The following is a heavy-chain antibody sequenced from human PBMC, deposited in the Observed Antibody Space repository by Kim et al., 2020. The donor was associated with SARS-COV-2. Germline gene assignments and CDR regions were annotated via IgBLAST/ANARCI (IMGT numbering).Heavy chain of an antibody. CDR1: GGSISSSSYY. Sequence: SETLSLTCTVSGGSISSSSYYWGWIRQPPGKGLEWIGSIYYSGSTYYNPSLKSRVTISVDTSKNQFSLTLSSVTAADTAVYYCARQIRGYCSSTSCPNWFDPWGQGTLVTVSS. CDR3: ARQIRGYCSSTSCPNWFDP. V-gene: IGHV4-39*01. CDR2: IYYSGST. D-gene: IGHD2-2*01. J-gene: IGHJ5*02.